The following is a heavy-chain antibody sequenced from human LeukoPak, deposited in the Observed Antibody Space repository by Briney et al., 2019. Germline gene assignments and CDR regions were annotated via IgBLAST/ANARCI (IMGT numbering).Heavy chain of an antibody. CDR1: GFTFSSYW. CDR2: IKQDGSEK. CDR3: ARVYCSSASCYLGVRAFDI. Sequence: GGFLRLSCAASGFTFSSYWMSWVRQAPGKGLEWVANIKQDGSEKYYVDSVKGRFTISRDNAKKSLYLQVNSLRAEDTAVYYCARVYCSSASCYLGVRAFDIWGQGTMVTVSS. D-gene: IGHD2-2*01. J-gene: IGHJ3*02. V-gene: IGHV3-7*01.